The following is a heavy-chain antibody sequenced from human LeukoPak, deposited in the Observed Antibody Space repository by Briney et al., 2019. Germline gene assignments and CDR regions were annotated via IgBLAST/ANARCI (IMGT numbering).Heavy chain of an antibody. V-gene: IGHV3-30*18. D-gene: IGHD4-23*01. J-gene: IGHJ4*02. Sequence: GKSLRLSCAAAGFTFSSYGMHWVRQAPGKGLEWVAVISSDGSDKYYADSVKGRFTISRDNSKNTMYLQMNSLRDEDTAVYYCAKGSATTVVTIDYWGQGTLVTVSS. CDR2: ISSDGSDK. CDR1: GFTFSSYG. CDR3: AKGSATTVVTIDY.